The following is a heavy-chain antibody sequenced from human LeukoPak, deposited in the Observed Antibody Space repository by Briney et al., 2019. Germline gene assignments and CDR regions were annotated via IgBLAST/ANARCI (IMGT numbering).Heavy chain of an antibody. V-gene: IGHV4-59*01. CDR3: ARVYSSSWYWFDP. Sequence: SETLSLTCTVSGCSISSYYWSWIRQPPGRGLEWIGYIYYSGSTNYNPSLKSRVTMSVDTSKNQFSLKLSSVTAADTAVYYCARVYSSSWYWFDPWGQGTLVTVSS. CDR1: GCSISSYY. CDR2: IYYSGST. D-gene: IGHD6-13*01. J-gene: IGHJ5*02.